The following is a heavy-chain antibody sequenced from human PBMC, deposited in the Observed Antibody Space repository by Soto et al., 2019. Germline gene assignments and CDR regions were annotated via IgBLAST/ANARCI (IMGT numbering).Heavy chain of an antibody. CDR1: GFTFSSYS. V-gene: IGHV3-21*01. CDR2: STTSTSYI. Sequence: PGGSLRLSCAASGFTFSSYSLHWVRQAPGKGLEWVSTSTTSTSYIYYADSVKGRFTISRDNAKNSLYLQMNSLRAEDTAVYYCARGIAARGFDYWGQGTLVTVSS. CDR3: ARGIAARGFDY. D-gene: IGHD6-6*01. J-gene: IGHJ4*02.